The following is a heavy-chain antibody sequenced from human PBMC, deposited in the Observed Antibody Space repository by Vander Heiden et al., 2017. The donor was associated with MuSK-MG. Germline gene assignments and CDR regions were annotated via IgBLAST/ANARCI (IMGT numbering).Heavy chain of an antibody. CDR1: GDSISSGGYY. Sequence: QVQLQESGPGLAKPSQTLSLTCTVSGDSISSGGYYWNWIRQHPGKGLEWIAYIDHSGSTYYNPSLKSRVSISVDTSKNQFSLRMTPVSAADTAVYYCARGGGGNLRNADAFDIWGQGTMVTVSS. J-gene: IGHJ3*02. CDR3: ARGGGGNLRNADAFDI. CDR2: IDHSGST. D-gene: IGHD2-15*01. V-gene: IGHV4-31*03.